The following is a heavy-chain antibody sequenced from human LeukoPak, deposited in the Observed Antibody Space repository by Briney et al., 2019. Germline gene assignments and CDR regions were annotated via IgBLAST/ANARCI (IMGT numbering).Heavy chain of an antibody. CDR2: IYYSGST. CDR1: GGSISSYY. CDR3: ARGNDYGDPRIDY. Sequence: SETLSLTCTVSGGSISSYYWGWIRQPPGKGLEWIGSIYYSGSTYYNPSLKSRVTISVDTSKDQFSLKLSSVTAADTAVYYCARGNDYGDPRIDYWGQGTLVTVSS. D-gene: IGHD4-17*01. V-gene: IGHV4-39*07. J-gene: IGHJ4*02.